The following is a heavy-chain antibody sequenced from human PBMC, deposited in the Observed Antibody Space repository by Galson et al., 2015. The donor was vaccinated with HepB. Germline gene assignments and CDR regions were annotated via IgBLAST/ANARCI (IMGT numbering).Heavy chain of an antibody. J-gene: IGHJ4*02. D-gene: IGHD5-18*01. Sequence: SLRLSCAASGFTFSNYRMHWVRQVPGKGLVWLSLINSDGNTTTYADSVKGRFTISRDNAKNTLYLQMNSLRADDSAVYYCAREDTALAPFDYWGQGTLVTVSS. CDR2: INSDGNTT. CDR1: GFTFSNYR. CDR3: AREDTALAPFDY. V-gene: IGHV3-74*03.